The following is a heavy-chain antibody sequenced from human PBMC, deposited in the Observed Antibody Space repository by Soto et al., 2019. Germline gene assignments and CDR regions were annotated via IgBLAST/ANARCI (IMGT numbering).Heavy chain of an antibody. J-gene: IGHJ4*02. CDR3: AREEYYGSGSYHIDY. D-gene: IGHD3-10*01. V-gene: IGHV1-46*01. CDR1: GYTFTSYY. Sequence: GASVKVSCKASGYTFTSYYMHWVRQAPGQGLEWMGIINPSGGSTNYAQKFQGRVTMTRDTSTSTVYMELSSLRSEDTAVYYCAREEYYGSGSYHIDYWGQGTLVTVSS. CDR2: INPSGGST.